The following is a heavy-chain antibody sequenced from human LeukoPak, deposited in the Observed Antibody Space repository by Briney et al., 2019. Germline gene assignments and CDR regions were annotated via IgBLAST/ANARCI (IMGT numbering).Heavy chain of an antibody. CDR1: GGSISSYY. D-gene: IGHD3-10*01. J-gene: IGHJ4*02. V-gene: IGHV4-59*12. Sequence: SETLSLTCTVSGGSISSYYWSWIRQPPGKGLEWIGYIYYSGSTNYNPSLKSRVTISVDTSKNQFSLKLSSVTAADTAVYYCARVGGRYYYGSGSYYNHRETNYWGQGTLVTVSS. CDR3: ARVGGRYYYGSGSYYNHRETNY. CDR2: IYYSGST.